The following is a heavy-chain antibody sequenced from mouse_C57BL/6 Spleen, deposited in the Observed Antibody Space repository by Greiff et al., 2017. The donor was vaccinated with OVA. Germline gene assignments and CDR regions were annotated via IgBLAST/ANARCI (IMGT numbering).Heavy chain of an antibody. Sequence: QVQLQQPGAELVMPGASVKLSCKASGYTFTNYWMHWVKQRPGQGLEWIGEIDPSDSYTNYNQKFKGKSTLTVDKSSSTAYMQLSSLTSEDSAVYYCARGTTVVNWYFDVWGTGTTVTVSA. V-gene: IGHV1-69*01. J-gene: IGHJ1*03. CDR2: IDPSDSYT. D-gene: IGHD1-1*01. CDR3: ARGTTVVNWYFDV. CDR1: GYTFTNYW.